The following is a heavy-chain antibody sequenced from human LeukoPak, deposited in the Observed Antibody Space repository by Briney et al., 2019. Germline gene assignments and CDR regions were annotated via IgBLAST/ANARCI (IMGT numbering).Heavy chain of an antibody. V-gene: IGHV3-23*01. J-gene: IGHJ3*01. D-gene: IGHD3-3*01. CDR2: ISGSGGST. CDR1: GFTFSSYG. CDR3: ARVRLDYDFWSGYYKN. Sequence: GGSLRLSCAASGFTFSSYGMSWVRQAPGKGLEWVSAISGSGGSTYYADSVKGRFTISRDNSKNTLYLQMNSLRADDTAVYYCARVRLDYDFWSGYYKNWGQGTMVTVSS.